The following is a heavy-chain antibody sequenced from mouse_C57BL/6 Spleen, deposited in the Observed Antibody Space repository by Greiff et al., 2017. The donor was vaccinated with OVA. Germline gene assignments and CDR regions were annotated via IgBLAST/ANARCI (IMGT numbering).Heavy chain of an antibody. CDR2: ISDGGSYT. Sequence: EVKLMESGGGLVKPGGSLKLSCAASGFTFSSYAMSWVRQTPEKRLEWVATISDGGSYTYYPDNVKGRFTISRDNAKNNLYLQMSHLKSEDTAMYYCARDLYYGSPYYAMDYWGQGTSVTVSS. J-gene: IGHJ4*01. V-gene: IGHV5-4*01. CDR3: ARDLYYGSPYYAMDY. D-gene: IGHD1-1*01. CDR1: GFTFSSYA.